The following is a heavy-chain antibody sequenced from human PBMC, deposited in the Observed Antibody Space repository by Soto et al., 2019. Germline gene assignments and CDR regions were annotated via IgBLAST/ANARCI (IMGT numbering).Heavy chain of an antibody. CDR3: ARTFDTITYYFDY. D-gene: IGHD3-9*01. CDR1: DFSFISYA. J-gene: IGHJ4*02. CDR2: ISFDGNII. V-gene: IGHV3-30-3*01. Sequence: GGALRVSCAASDFSFISYAMHWIRQAPGKGLEWLAVISFDGNIIQYADSVKGRFIISRDNSKNTLYLQMNSLRGDDTAVYYCARTFDTITYYFDYWGRGTLVTVSS.